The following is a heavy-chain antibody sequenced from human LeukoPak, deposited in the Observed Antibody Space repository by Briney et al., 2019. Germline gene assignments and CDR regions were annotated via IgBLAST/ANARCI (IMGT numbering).Heavy chain of an antibody. Sequence: ASLKVSCKASGYTFTSYYMHWVRQPPGQGLEWMGIINPSGGSTSYAQKFRGRVNMTRDTSMSTVYMELSSLGSEDTAVYYCALSGWASLPGYWGQGTLVTVS. V-gene: IGHV1-46*01. J-gene: IGHJ4*02. CDR1: GYTFTSYY. CDR3: ALSGWASLPGY. CDR2: INPSGGST. D-gene: IGHD3-3*01.